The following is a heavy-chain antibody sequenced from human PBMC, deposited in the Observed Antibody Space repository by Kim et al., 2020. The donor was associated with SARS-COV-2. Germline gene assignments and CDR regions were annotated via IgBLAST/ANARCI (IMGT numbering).Heavy chain of an antibody. J-gene: IGHJ4*02. CDR3: ASPRPSLYCGGDCYSKVFDY. V-gene: IGHV4-39*01. CDR1: GGSISSSSYY. Sequence: SETLSLTCTVSGGSISSSSYYWGWIRQPPGKGLEWIGSIYYSGSTYYNPSLKSRVTISVDTSKNQFSLKLSSVTAADTAVYYCASPRPSLYCGGDCYSKVFDYWGQGTLVTVSS. D-gene: IGHD2-21*02. CDR2: IYYSGST.